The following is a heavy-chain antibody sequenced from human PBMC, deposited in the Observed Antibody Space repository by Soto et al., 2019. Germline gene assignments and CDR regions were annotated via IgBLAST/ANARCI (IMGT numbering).Heavy chain of an antibody. Sequence: SVKVSCKASGGTFRNSAISWVRQAPGQGLEWMGGIMPIFRTTDYAQKFQGRVTISADESTSTAYMELSGLRSDDTAVYFCARDNDRPQLGGNYYYILDVWG. CDR3: ARDNDRPQLGGNYYYILDV. CDR1: GGTFRNSA. V-gene: IGHV1-69*13. CDR2: IMPIFRTT. J-gene: IGHJ6*02. D-gene: IGHD1-1*01.